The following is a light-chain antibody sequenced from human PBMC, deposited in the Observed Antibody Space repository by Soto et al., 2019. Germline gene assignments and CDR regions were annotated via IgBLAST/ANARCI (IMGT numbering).Light chain of an antibody. CDR2: GAS. Sequence: EIVLTQSPGTLSLSPGERATLSCRASQSVSSSYLAWYQQKPGQAPRLLIYGASSRATGIPDRFSDSGSGTGFTLTISRLEPEDFAVFYCQQYGTSPLTSGGGTKVDIK. CDR3: QQYGTSPLT. V-gene: IGKV3-20*01. CDR1: QSVSSSY. J-gene: IGKJ4*01.